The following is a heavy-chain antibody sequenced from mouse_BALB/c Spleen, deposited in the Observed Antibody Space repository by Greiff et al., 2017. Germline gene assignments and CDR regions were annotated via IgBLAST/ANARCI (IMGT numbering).Heavy chain of an antibody. CDR1: GFSLTSYG. J-gene: IGHJ1*01. Sequence: VQGVESGPGLVAPSQSLSITCTVSGFSLTSYGVHWVRQPPGKGLEWLGVIWAGGSTNYNSALMSRLSISKDNSKSQVFLKMNSLQTDDTAMYYCARHYYGLYWYFDVWGAGTTVTVSS. CDR2: IWAGGST. D-gene: IGHD1-2*01. V-gene: IGHV2-9*02. CDR3: ARHYYGLYWYFDV.